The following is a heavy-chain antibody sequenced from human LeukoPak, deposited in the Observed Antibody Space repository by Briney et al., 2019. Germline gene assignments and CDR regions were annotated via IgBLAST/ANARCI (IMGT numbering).Heavy chain of an antibody. CDR2: ISGSGSYT. CDR1: GVTFSSYG. D-gene: IGHD2-21*02. J-gene: IGHJ1*01. CDR3: AKGGSKYCGGDCYRLH. Sequence: PGGSLRLSCAASGVTFSSYGMSWVRQAPGKGPEWVSIISGSGSYTHYADSMKGRITISRDNSKNTVYLQMSSLRGEDTAVYYCAKGGSKYCGGDCYRLHWGQGTLVTVSS. V-gene: IGHV3-23*01.